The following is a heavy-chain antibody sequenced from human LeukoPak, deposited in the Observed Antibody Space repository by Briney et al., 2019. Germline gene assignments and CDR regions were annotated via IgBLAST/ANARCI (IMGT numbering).Heavy chain of an antibody. CDR3: ARVRDIVVVPAAFDI. D-gene: IGHD2-2*01. CDR1: GGSISSYY. J-gene: IGHJ3*02. CDR2: IYYSGST. Sequence: SETLSLTCTVSGGSISSYYWSWIRQPPGKGLEWIGYIYYSGSTNHNPSLKSRVTISVDTSKNQFSLKLSSVTAADTAVYYCARVRDIVVVPAAFDIWGQGTMVTVSS. V-gene: IGHV4-59*01.